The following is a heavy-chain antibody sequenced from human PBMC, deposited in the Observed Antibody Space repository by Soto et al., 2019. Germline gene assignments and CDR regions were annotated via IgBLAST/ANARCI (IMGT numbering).Heavy chain of an antibody. V-gene: IGHV4-31*03. J-gene: IGHJ6*03. CDR2: IYYSGST. CDR1: GGSISSGGYY. D-gene: IGHD6-13*01. Sequence: QVQLQESGPGLVKPSQTLSLTCTVSGGSISSGGYYWSWIRQHPGKGLEWIGYIYYSGSTYYNPSLKSRVTISVDTSKNQFSLKLSSVTAADTAVYYCARGRRRAAAGKDYYYYYYIDVWGKGTTVTVSS. CDR3: ARGRRRAAAGKDYYYYYYIDV.